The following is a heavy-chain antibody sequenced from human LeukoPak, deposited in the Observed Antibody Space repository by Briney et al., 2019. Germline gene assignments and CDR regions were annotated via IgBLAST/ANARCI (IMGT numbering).Heavy chain of an antibody. CDR2: INPSGGST. CDR1: GYTFTSYY. CDR3: ARGGGPVDTAMVTFPETYYYYYYMDV. J-gene: IGHJ6*03. Sequence: ASVKVSCKASGYTFTSYYMHWVRQAPGQGLEWMGIINPSGGSTSYAQKFQGRVTMTRDTSTSTVYMELSSLRSEDTAVYYCARGGGPVDTAMVTFPETYYYYYYMDVWGKGPTVTISS. V-gene: IGHV1-46*01. D-gene: IGHD5-18*01.